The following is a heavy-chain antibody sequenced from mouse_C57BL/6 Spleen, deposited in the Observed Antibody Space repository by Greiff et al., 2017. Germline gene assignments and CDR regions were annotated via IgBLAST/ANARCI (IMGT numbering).Heavy chain of an antibody. CDR1: GFTFSSYA. Sequence: EVQLVESGGGLVKPGGSLKLSCAASGFTFSSYAMSWVRQTPEQRLEWVATIRDGGSYTYYPDNVKGRFTMSRDNATSTLYLQSSHLKSADTAMYYSAREYYCNPGVFAYWGQGTMVTVSA. V-gene: IGHV5-4*01. J-gene: IGHJ3*01. CDR3: AREYYCNPGVFAY. CDR2: IRDGGSYT. D-gene: IGHD1-1*01.